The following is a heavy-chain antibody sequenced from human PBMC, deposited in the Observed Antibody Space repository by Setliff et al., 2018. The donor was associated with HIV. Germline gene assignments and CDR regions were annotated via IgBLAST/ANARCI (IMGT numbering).Heavy chain of an antibody. CDR2: IYYSGST. CDR1: GGSISSHY. J-gene: IGHJ4*02. CDR3: ATYAGNGGGKGY. Sequence: SETLSLTCTVSGGSISSHYWSWIRQPPGKGLEWIGYIYYSGSTKCNPSLKSRVTISVDTSKNQFSLTLSSVTAADTAMYYCATYAGNGGGKGYWGQGTLVTVSS. V-gene: IGHV4-59*08. D-gene: IGHD2-21*01.